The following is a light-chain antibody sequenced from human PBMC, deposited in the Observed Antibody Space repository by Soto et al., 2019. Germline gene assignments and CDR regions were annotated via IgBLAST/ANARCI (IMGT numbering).Light chain of an antibody. Sequence: EMVLTQSPGTLSLSPGERATLSCRASQSITSTYLAWYQQKPGQAPRLLIYGASSRATCIPDRFSGSGSGTDFTLTISRLEPEDFAVYYCQQYESSLKTFGQGTKVE. V-gene: IGKV3-20*01. CDR3: QQYESSLKT. J-gene: IGKJ1*01. CDR1: QSITSTY. CDR2: GAS.